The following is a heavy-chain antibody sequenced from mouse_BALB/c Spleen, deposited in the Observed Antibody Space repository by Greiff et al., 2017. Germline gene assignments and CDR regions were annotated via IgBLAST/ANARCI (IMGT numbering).Heavy chain of an antibody. V-gene: IGHV1-7*01. CDR2: INPSTGYT. J-gene: IGHJ2*01. Sequence: QVQLQQSGAELAKPGASVKMSCKASGYTFTSYWMHWVKQRPGQGLEWIGYINPSTGYTEYNQKFKDKATLTADKSSSTAYMQLSSLTSEDSAVYYCARSGDYDDGYFDYWGQGTTLTVSS. CDR3: ARSGDYDDGYFDY. D-gene: IGHD2-4*01. CDR1: GYTFTSYW.